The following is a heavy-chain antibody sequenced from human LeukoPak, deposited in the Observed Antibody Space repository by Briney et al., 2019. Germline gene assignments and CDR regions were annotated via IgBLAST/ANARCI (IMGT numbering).Heavy chain of an antibody. V-gene: IGHV3-21*05. CDR1: GFTFSSYE. J-gene: IGHJ4*02. D-gene: IGHD6-13*01. CDR3: ARYSSNWSDFDY. CDR2: ITSTSSYT. Sequence: PGGSLRLSCAASGFTFSSYEMNWVRQAPGKGLEWVSYITSTSSYTNYADSVKGRFTISRDNAKNSLYLQMNSLRAEDTAVYYCARYSSNWSDFDYWGREPWSPSPQ.